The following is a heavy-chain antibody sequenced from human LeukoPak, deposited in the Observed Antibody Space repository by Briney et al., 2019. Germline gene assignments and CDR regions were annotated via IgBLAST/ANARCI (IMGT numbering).Heavy chain of an antibody. CDR2: IMPMFGKA. CDR1: GGTFSSYD. V-gene: IGHV1-69*06. J-gene: IGHJ4*02. D-gene: IGHD2-2*01. CDR3: AGGRTDIVVVPATLRNYYFDY. Sequence: SVKVSCKASGGTFSSYDISWVRQAPGQGLEWLGGIMPMFGKANYAQKFQGRVTTTADKATSTAYMELSSLRSEDTAVYYCAGGRTDIVVVPATLRNYYFDYWGQGTLVTVSS.